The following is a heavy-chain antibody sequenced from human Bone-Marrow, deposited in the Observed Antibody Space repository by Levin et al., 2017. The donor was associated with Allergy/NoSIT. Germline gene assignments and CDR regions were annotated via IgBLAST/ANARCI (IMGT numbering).Heavy chain of an antibody. CDR2: IGWNSARI. J-gene: IGHJ4*02. CDR1: GFTFGNYA. V-gene: IGHV3-9*01. CDR3: VKDFKTHWSGYNDYYFDY. D-gene: IGHD3-3*01. Sequence: PGGSLRLSCAASGFTFGNYAMHWVRQRPGKGLEWVSAIGWNSARIDYAESVKGRFTISRDNAKSSLSLQMDSLRIEDTALYYCVKDFKTHWSGYNDYYFDYWGQGTLVTVSS.